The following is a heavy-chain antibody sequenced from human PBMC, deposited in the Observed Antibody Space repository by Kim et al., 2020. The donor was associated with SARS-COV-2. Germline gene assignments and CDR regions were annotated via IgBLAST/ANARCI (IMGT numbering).Heavy chain of an antibody. CDR2: IYHSGST. CDR1: GGSISSGGYS. J-gene: IGHJ4*02. Sequence: SETLSLTCAVSGGSISSGGYSWSWIRQPPGKGLEWIGYIYHSGSTYYNPSLKSRVTISVDRSKNQFSLKLSSVTAADTAVYYCARATYYYDSSGYSRRFFFDYWGQGTLVTVSS. CDR3: ARATYYYDSSGYSRRFFFDY. V-gene: IGHV4-30-2*01. D-gene: IGHD3-22*01.